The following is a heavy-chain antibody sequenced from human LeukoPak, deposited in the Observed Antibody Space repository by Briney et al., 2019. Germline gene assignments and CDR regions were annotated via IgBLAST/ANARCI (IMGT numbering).Heavy chain of an antibody. D-gene: IGHD3-22*01. V-gene: IGHV1-2*02. CDR3: ASWSRDFGYYYDSSGYRNY. CDR1: GYTFTGYY. CDR2: INPNSGGT. J-gene: IGHJ4*02. Sequence: ASVKVSCKASGYTFTGYYMHWVRQAPGQGLEWMGWINPNSGGTNYAQKFQGRVTMTRDTSISTAYMELSRLRSDDTAVYYCASWSRDFGYYYDSSGYRNYRGQGTLVTVSS.